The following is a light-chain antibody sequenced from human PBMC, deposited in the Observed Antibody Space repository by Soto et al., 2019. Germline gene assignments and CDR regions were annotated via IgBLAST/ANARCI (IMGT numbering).Light chain of an antibody. J-gene: IGLJ3*02. CDR1: SSDVGTHGY. CDR3: MCYAGGNNGV. V-gene: IGLV2-8*01. CDR2: DVT. Sequence: QSALTQPPSATGSPGQSVTISCTGTSSDVGTHGYVSWYQQHAGKAPKLMIYDVTKRPSGVPDRFSGSKPANTASLTVSGLQAEDEADYYCMCYAGGNNGVFGGGTKLTVL.